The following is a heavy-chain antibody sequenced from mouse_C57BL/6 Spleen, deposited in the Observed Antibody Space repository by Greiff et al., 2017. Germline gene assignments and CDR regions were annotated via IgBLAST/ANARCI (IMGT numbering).Heavy chain of an antibody. CDR1: GYTFTSYW. V-gene: IGHV1-72*01. CDR3: ATVYYGSSYRYFEV. Sequence: QVQLQQPGAELVKPGASVKLSCKASGYTFTSYWMHWVKQRPGRGLEWIGMIDPPRGGTKSNEKFKSKATLTVDKPSSTAYMQLSSLTSEDSAVYYCATVYYGSSYRYFEVWGTGTTVTVS. J-gene: IGHJ1*03. CDR2: IDPPRGGT. D-gene: IGHD1-1*01.